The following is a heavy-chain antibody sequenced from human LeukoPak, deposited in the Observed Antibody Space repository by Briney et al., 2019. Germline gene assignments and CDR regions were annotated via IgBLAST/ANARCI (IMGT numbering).Heavy chain of an antibody. V-gene: IGHV3-23*01. J-gene: IGHJ5*02. CDR2: ISGSGGIT. D-gene: IGHD6-19*01. CDR1: GFTFSSYA. Sequence: GGSLRLSCAASGFTFSSYAMSWVRQAPGKGLEWVSAISGSGGITYYADSVKGRFTISRDSSTDTLYLQMNSLRAEDTAVYYCAKGWSVDWFDPWGQGTLVTVS. CDR3: AKGWSVDWFDP.